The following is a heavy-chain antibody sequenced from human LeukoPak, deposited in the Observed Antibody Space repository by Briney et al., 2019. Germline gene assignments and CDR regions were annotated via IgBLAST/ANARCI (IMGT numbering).Heavy chain of an antibody. V-gene: IGHV3-33*01. CDR1: GFTFSSYG. CDR2: IWYDGSNK. D-gene: IGHD3-3*01. CDR3: ARECEFMAPSGYYTQGWFDP. Sequence: GGSLRLSCAASGFTFSSYGMHWVRQAPGKGLEWVAVIWYDGSNKYYADSVKGRFTISRDNSKNTLYLQMNSLRAEDTAVYYCARECEFMAPSGYYTQGWFDPWGQGTLVTVSS. J-gene: IGHJ5*02.